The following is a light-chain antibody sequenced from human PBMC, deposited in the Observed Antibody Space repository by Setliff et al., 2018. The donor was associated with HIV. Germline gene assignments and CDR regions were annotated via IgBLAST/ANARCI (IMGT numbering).Light chain of an antibody. J-gene: IGLJ1*01. CDR2: DVT. Sequence: QSVLTQPASVSGSPGQPITLSCTGTSSDVGSYNFVSWYQQHPGRAPKRMIYDVTKRPSGVSDRFSGSKSGNTASLTISGLQTEDEADYYCCSYTSSLTDVFGTGTKVTVL. CDR1: SSDVGSYNF. CDR3: CSYTSSLTDV. V-gene: IGLV2-14*03.